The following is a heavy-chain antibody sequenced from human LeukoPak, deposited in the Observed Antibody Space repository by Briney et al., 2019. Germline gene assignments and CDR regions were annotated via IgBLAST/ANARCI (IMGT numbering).Heavy chain of an antibody. CDR2: INHSGST. CDR1: GGSFSGYY. V-gene: IGHV4-34*01. CDR3: ARQSSGPTDAFDI. Sequence: PSETLSLTCAVYGGSFSGYYWSWIRQPPGKGLEWIGEINHSGSTNYNPSLKSRVTISVDTSKNQFSLKLSFVTAADTAVYYCARQSSGPTDAFDIWGQGTMVTVSS. D-gene: IGHD6-19*01. J-gene: IGHJ3*02.